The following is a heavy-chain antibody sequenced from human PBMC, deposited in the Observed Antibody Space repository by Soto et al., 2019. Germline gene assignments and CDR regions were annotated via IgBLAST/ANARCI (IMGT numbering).Heavy chain of an antibody. V-gene: IGHV3-33*01. CDR3: ARWQERRSGSGSYFPERTDY. Sequence: QVQLVESGGGVVQPGRSLRLSCAASGFTFSSYGMHWVRQAPGKGLECVAVIWYDGSNKYYADSVKGRFTISRDNSKNTLYLQMNRLRAEDTAVYYCARWQERRSGSGSYFPERTDYWGQGTLVTVSS. J-gene: IGHJ4*02. CDR2: IWYDGSNK. D-gene: IGHD3-10*01. CDR1: GFTFSSYG.